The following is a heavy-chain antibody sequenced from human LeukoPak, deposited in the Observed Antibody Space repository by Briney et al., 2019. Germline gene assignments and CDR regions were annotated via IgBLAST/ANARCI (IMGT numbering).Heavy chain of an antibody. Sequence: GGSLKLSCAASGFIFSDSTIHWVRQASGKGLEWLGRIRTNTHNYATAYAASLKGRFTIFRDDSHNMAYLQLNSLKTEDTALYYCSRRGDYDFDCWGQGTLVTVSS. J-gene: IGHJ4*02. CDR3: SRRGDYDFDC. D-gene: IGHD4-17*01. V-gene: IGHV3-73*01. CDR1: GFIFSDST. CDR2: IRTNTHNYAT.